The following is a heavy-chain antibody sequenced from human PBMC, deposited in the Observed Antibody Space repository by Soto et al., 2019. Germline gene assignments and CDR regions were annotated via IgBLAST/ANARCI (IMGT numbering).Heavy chain of an antibody. Sequence: QVQLVESGGGVVQPGRSLRLSCAASGFTFSSYGMHWVRQAPGKGLEWVAVIWYDGSNKYYADSVKGRFTISRDNSKNTLYLQMNSLRAEDTAVYYCARDLDPFLSAGPFDYWGQGTLVTVSS. J-gene: IGHJ4*02. CDR3: ARDLDPFLSAGPFDY. CDR1: GFTFSSYG. V-gene: IGHV3-33*01. CDR2: IWYDGSNK. D-gene: IGHD3-16*01.